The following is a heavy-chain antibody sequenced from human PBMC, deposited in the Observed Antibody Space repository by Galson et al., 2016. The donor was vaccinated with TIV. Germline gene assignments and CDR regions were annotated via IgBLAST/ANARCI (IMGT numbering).Heavy chain of an antibody. CDR2: ISWDSVYK. J-gene: IGHJ5*01. CDR1: GFTFDAHA. Sequence: SLRLSCAASGFTFDAHALPWVRQAPGRGPEWVSGISWDSVYKDYADSVKGRFTMSRDNAANFLYLQMDNLRPDDTALYYCAKALHCNSGSFSHMALDSWGRGTLVTVSS. CDR3: AKALHCNSGSFSHMALDS. V-gene: IGHV3-9*01. D-gene: IGHD3-10*01.